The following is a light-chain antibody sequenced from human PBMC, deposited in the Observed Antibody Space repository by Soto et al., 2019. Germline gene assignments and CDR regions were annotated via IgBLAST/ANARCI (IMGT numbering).Light chain of an antibody. Sequence: QAVVTQEPSLSVSPGGTVTLTCASNTGAVTSGSYPNWLQQKPGQAPRAPIYSTDNRHSWTPARFSGSLLGDKAALTLSDVQPEDEADYYCLLYFGDAQIFGGGTRLTVL. J-gene: IGLJ2*01. CDR1: TGAVTSGSY. CDR3: LLYFGDAQI. CDR2: STD. V-gene: IGLV7-43*01.